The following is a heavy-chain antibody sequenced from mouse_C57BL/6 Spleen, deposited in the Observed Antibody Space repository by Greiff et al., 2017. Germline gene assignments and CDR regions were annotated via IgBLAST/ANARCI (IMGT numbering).Heavy chain of an antibody. V-gene: IGHV1-54*01. CDR1: GYAFTNYL. D-gene: IGHD1-1*01. J-gene: IGHJ2*01. CDR3: ARGGLTTVVALDY. Sequence: QVQLQQSGAELVRPGTSVKVSCKASGYAFTNYLIEWVKQRPGQGLEGIGVINPGSGGTNYNEKFKGQATLTAEKSSSTAYMQLSSLTSEDSAVYCGARGGLTTVVALDYWGQGTTLTVSS. CDR2: INPGSGGT.